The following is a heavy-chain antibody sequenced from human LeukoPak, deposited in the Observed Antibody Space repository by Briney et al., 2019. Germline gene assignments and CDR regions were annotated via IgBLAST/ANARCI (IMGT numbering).Heavy chain of an antibody. CDR2: VYYTGGT. D-gene: IGHD3-22*01. Sequence: SETLSLTCTVSGDSTSNSQYYWAWIRQSPGKGLEWIGSVYYTGGTFYNPSLKSRVTVSIDTSRNLFSLKLRSLTAADTAVYYCARQLPWGTMIVVHYFDYWGRGTLVAVSS. V-gene: IGHV4-39*01. J-gene: IGHJ4*02. CDR3: ARQLPWGTMIVVHYFDY. CDR1: GDSTSNSQYY.